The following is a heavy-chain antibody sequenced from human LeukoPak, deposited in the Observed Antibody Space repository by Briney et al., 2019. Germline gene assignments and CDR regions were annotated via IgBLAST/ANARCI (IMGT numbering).Heavy chain of an antibody. J-gene: IGHJ4*02. V-gene: IGHV6-1*01. Sequence: SQTLSLTCAISGDSVSSNSAVWNWIRQSPSRGLEWLVRTYYRSKWYNDYAVSVKSRITINPETSKNQFSLQLNSVTPEDTAVYYCARGYYDILTGYYPFDYWGQGTLVTVSS. CDR2: TYYRSKWYN. CDR3: ARGYYDILTGYYPFDY. D-gene: IGHD3-9*01. CDR1: GDSVSSNSAV.